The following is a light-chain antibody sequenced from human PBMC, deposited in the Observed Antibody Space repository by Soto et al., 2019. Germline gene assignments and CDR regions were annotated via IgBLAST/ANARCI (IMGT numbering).Light chain of an antibody. Sequence: EIVLTQSPATLSLSPGERATLSCRASQGVSDTLAWYQQKPGQAPRLLIHGASTRAPGFPARFSGSGSGTDFTLTISSLQSEDFAVYYCQQYDNWPWTFGQGTKVDIK. CDR2: GAS. V-gene: IGKV3-15*01. CDR1: QGVSDT. CDR3: QQYDNWPWT. J-gene: IGKJ1*01.